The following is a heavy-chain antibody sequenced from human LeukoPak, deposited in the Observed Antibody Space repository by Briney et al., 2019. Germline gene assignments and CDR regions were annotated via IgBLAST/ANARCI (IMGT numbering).Heavy chain of an antibody. V-gene: IGHV4-59*01. CDR1: GGSISSYY. Sequence: SETLSLTCTVSGGSISSYYWSWIRQPPGKGLEWIGYIYYSGSTNYNPSLKSRVTISVDTSKNQFSLELSSVTAADTAVYYCARVRDYDSSGYYPYYYYYYMDVWGKGTTVTVSS. CDR3: ARVRDYDSSGYYPYYYYYYMDV. J-gene: IGHJ6*03. D-gene: IGHD3-22*01. CDR2: IYYSGST.